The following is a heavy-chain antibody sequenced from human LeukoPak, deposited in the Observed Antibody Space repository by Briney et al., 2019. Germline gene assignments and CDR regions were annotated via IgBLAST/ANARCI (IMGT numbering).Heavy chain of an antibody. J-gene: IGHJ3*02. CDR2: IYYSGST. Sequence: SETLSLTCTVSGGSISSYYWSWIRQPPGKGLEGIGYIYYSGSTNYNPSLKSRVTISVDTSKNQFSLKLSSVTAADTAVYYCARDPYGDYGYDAFDIWGQGTMITVSS. CDR1: GGSISSYY. CDR3: ARDPYGDYGYDAFDI. D-gene: IGHD4-17*01. V-gene: IGHV4-59*01.